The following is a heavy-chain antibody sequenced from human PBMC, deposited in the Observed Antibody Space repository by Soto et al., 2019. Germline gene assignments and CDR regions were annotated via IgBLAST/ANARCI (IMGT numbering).Heavy chain of an antibody. Sequence: QVQLVESGGGLVKPGGSLRLSCAASGFTFRHYHFNWIRQAPGKGLEWVSYISPSGSPIYHADSVKGRFTISRDNAKNSLYLQMNSLRAEDTAVYYCRGAFSDRDVWGQGTTVTVSS. CDR3: RGAFSDRDV. CDR2: ISPSGSPI. V-gene: IGHV3-11*01. J-gene: IGHJ6*02. D-gene: IGHD1-26*01. CDR1: GFTFRHYH.